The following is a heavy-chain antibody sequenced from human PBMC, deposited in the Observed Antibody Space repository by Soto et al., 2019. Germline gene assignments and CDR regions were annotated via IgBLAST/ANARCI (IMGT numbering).Heavy chain of an antibody. CDR1: GYTFTSYG. CDR2: ISAYNGNT. D-gene: IGHD1-26*01. V-gene: IGHV1-18*01. Sequence: ASVKVSCKASGYTFTSYGISCVRQAPGQGLEWMGWISAYNGNTNYAPKLQGRGTMTTATSTSTAYMELRSLRSDGTDVYYFARFGGSYADAFDIWGQGTMVTVSS. J-gene: IGHJ3*02. CDR3: ARFGGSYADAFDI.